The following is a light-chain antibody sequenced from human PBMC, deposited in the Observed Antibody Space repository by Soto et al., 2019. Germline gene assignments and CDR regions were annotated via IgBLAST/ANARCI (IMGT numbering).Light chain of an antibody. J-gene: IGLJ2*01. CDR1: AGDVGSYNL. CDR2: EGI. V-gene: IGLV2-23*01. CDR3: CSYAGSGTLV. Sequence: QSVLTQLASGSGSPGHPIPISSTGPAGDVGSYNLVSWFQQHPGKAPKLMIYEGIKRPSGVSNRFSGSKSGNTASLTISGLQAEDEADFYCCSYAGSGTLVFGGGTQLTVL.